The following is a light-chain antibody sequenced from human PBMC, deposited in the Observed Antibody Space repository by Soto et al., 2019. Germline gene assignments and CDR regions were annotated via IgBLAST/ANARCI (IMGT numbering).Light chain of an antibody. Sequence: DIQMTQSPSSVSSSVGDRVTITCRASQGISSWLDWYQQKPGKAPKLLIYAASSLQSGVPSRFSGSGSGTDFTLTISSLQPEDVATYYCQPANSFPLTFGGGTKVEIK. J-gene: IGKJ4*01. V-gene: IGKV1-12*01. CDR1: QGISSW. CDR3: QPANSFPLT. CDR2: AAS.